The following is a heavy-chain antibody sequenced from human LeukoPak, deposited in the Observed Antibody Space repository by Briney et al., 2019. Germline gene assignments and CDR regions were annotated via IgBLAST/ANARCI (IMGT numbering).Heavy chain of an antibody. CDR3: ARLYYGSGADAFDI. J-gene: IGHJ3*02. CDR1: GGSISSYY. V-gene: IGHV4-59*01. CDR2: IYYSGST. Sequence: SETLSLTCTVSGGSISSYYWSWIRQPPGKGLEWIGYIYYSGSTNYNPSLKSRVTISVDTSKNQFSLKLSSVTAADTAVYYCARLYYGSGADAFDIWGQGTMVTVSS. D-gene: IGHD3-10*01.